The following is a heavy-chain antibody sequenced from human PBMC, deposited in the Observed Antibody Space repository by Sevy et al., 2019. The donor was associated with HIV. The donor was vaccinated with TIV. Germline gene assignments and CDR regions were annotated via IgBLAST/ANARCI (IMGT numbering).Heavy chain of an antibody. J-gene: IGHJ3*02. Sequence: GGSLRLSCAASGFTFSSYSMNWVRQAPGKGLEWVSSISSSSSYIYYADSVKGRFTISRDNAKNSLYLQMNSLRAEDTAVYYCARDLYDSSGRPLAFDIWGQGTMVTVSS. CDR3: ARDLYDSSGRPLAFDI. V-gene: IGHV3-21*01. D-gene: IGHD3-22*01. CDR1: GFTFSSYS. CDR2: ISSSSSYI.